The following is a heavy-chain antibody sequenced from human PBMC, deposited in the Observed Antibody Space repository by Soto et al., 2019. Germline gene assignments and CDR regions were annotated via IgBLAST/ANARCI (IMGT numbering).Heavy chain of an antibody. CDR3: ARADYYDCSGFYYDY. CDR2: INPSGGST. Sequence: QVQLVQSGAEVKKPGASVKVSCKASGYIFTNHYIHWVRQAPGQGLEWMGIINPSGGSTNYLQKFQGRVTMTRDTSTSTVYMELSRLRSEDTAVYFCARADYYDCSGFYYDYWGQGTLVTVSS. V-gene: IGHV1-46*01. CDR1: GYIFTNHY. D-gene: IGHD3-22*01. J-gene: IGHJ4*02.